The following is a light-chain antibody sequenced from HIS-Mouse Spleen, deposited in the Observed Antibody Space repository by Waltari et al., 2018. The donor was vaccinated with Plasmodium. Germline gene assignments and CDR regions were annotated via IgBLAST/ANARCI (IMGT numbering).Light chain of an antibody. CDR3: QQYGSSLWT. CDR2: GAS. Sequence: EIVLPQSPGTLSLSPGERATISCRASQSVSSSYLAWYQQKPGQAPRLLIYGASSRATGIPDRFSGSGSGTDFTLTISRLEPEDFAVYYCQQYGSSLWTFGQGTKVEIK. J-gene: IGKJ1*01. CDR1: QSVSSSY. V-gene: IGKV3-20*01.